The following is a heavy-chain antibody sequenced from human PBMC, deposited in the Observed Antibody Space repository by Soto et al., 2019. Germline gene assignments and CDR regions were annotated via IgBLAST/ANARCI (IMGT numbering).Heavy chain of an antibody. CDR1: GFTFDYYW. J-gene: IGHJ5*02. CDR3: ARDFWIAVSGTRESYFDP. D-gene: IGHD6-19*01. Sequence: EAPLVESGGGFVQPGGSLRLSCAASGFTFDYYWMSWVRQAPGRGLEWVANIKQDGSEAYYADSVKGRFTISRDNAKNSLDLKMNGLRVEDTAVYYCARDFWIAVSGTRESYFDPWGQGTLVTVSS. V-gene: IGHV3-7*04. CDR2: IKQDGSEA.